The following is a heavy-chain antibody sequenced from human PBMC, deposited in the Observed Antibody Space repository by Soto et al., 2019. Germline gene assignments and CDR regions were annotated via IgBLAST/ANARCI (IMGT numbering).Heavy chain of an antibody. D-gene: IGHD3-22*01. CDR3: ARMSVTMRNWFDP. V-gene: IGHV4-61*01. CDR1: GGSVSSGNYY. Sequence: SETLSLTCTVSGGSVSSGNYYWNWIRQPPGRGLDWIGYIYFTGSTSYNPSLKSRVTMSLDTSKNQFSLKLNSVTAADTAVYYCARMSVTMRNWFDPWGQGTLVTVSS. J-gene: IGHJ5*02. CDR2: IYFTGST.